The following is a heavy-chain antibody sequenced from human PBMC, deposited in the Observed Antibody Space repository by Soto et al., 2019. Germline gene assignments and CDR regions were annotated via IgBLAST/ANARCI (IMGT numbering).Heavy chain of an antibody. CDR2: ISYTGRT. CDR1: GDSVTSGSYY. J-gene: IGHJ6*02. CDR3: AREWGLLPYYVMNV. V-gene: IGHV4-61*03. D-gene: IGHD7-27*01. Sequence: SETLSLTCIVSGDSVTSGSYYWTWLRQPPGKGLEWIGYISYTGRTKYNPSLQSRVTISVDTSKNDFSLNLSSVTAADTAVYFCAREWGLLPYYVMNVWGHGTAVTAP.